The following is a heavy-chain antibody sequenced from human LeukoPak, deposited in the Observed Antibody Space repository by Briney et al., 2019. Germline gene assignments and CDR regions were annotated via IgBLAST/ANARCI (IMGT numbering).Heavy chain of an antibody. D-gene: IGHD1-26*01. CDR3: ARVGLGVGSYSGIFDS. Sequence: SETLSLTCTVSGGSISSDYWTWIRQPPGKGLEWIGHIYYSGSTNYKSSLKSRVTISVDTSKKQFSLKVTSVTAADTAVYYCARVGLGVGSYSGIFDSWGQGTLVTVSS. V-gene: IGHV4-59*08. CDR1: GGSISSDY. CDR2: IYYSGST. J-gene: IGHJ4*02.